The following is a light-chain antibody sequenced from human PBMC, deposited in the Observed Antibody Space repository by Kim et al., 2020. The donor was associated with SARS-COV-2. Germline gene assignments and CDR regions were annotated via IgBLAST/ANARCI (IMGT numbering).Light chain of an antibody. CDR3: QTWGPGIRV. CDR1: SGHSTYA. V-gene: IGLV4-69*01. CDR2: VNSDGSH. J-gene: IGLJ3*02. Sequence: QLALTQSPSASASLGASVRLTCTLSSGHSTYAIAWHQQQPEKGPRYLMKVNSDGSHTKGDGIPDRFPGSTSGAERYLTISSLQSEDEADYYCQTWGPGIRVFGGGTQLTVL.